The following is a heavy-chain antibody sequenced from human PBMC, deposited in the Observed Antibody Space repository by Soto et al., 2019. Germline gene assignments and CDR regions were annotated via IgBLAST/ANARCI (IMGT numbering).Heavy chain of an antibody. CDR2: IIPLFGRV. D-gene: IGHD2-21*02. V-gene: IGHV1-69*13. CDR3: ARGPDFSGASCYSWDCYYDYGMDV. CDR1: GGSFNRNT. Sequence: GASVKVSCKASGGSFNRNTVNWVRQAPGQGLEWMGGIIPLFGRVNYAQQFQDRVTITADESTNTAYMELRSLRSEDTALYYCARGPDFSGASCYSWDCYYDYGMDVWGQGTTVTVSS. J-gene: IGHJ6*02.